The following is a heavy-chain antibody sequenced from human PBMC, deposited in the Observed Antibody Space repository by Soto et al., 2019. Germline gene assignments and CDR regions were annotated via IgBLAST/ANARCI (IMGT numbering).Heavy chain of an antibody. D-gene: IGHD6-19*01. CDR3: VKGKAVAGLDY. CDR1: GFTFSSYA. Sequence: EVQLVESGGGLVQPGGSLRLSCSASGFTFSSYAMHWVRQAPGQGLEYVSAISSNGGSTYYADSVKGRFTISRDNSKNTLYLQLSSMRAEETDVYYCVKGKAVAGLDYWGQGTLVTVSS. V-gene: IGHV3-64D*06. J-gene: IGHJ4*02. CDR2: ISSNGGST.